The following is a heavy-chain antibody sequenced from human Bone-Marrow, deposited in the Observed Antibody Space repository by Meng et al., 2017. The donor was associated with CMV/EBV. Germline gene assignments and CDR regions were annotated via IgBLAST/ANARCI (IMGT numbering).Heavy chain of an antibody. CDR2: INPNDDT. CDR3: ARSSGWSRFDY. V-gene: IGHV1-2*02. J-gene: IGHJ4*02. CDR1: GYTVTDYY. D-gene: IGHD6-19*01. Sequence: QARLVQSGADVNKPGASFKVSCKASGYTVTDYYTHWVRKAPGQWLEWMGWINPNDDTNYAQNFQGRVTMTMDMSINTVYMELSRLTSDDTAVYYCARSSGWSRFDYWGLGTLVTVSS.